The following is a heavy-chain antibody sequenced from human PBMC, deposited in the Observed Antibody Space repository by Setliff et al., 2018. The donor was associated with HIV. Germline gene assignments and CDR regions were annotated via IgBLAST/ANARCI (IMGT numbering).Heavy chain of an antibody. D-gene: IGHD1-26*01. CDR2: ISAYNGNT. V-gene: IGHV1-18*01. CDR3: AKDKTEGAMGH. CDR1: GYTVGSHG. J-gene: IGHJ4*02. Sequence: ASVKVSCKTSGYTVGSHGISWVRQAPGQGLEWMGWISAYNGNTNYAQKFQGRVTMTRDTSTNTAYMEVRSLRPDDTAVYYCAKDKTEGAMGHWGQGTLVTVSS.